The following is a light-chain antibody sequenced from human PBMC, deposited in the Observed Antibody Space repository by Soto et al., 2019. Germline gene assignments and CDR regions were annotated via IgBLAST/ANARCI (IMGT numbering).Light chain of an antibody. V-gene: IGLV2-23*01. CDR2: EGS. CDR3: CSNAGSSTWV. J-gene: IGLJ3*02. CDR1: SSDVGSYNL. Sequence: QSVLTQPAAVSGSPGQSITISCTGTSSDVGSYNLVSWYRQHPGKAPQLMIYEGSKRPSGVSNRFSGSKSGNTASLTISGLQAEAEDDYYCCSNAGSSTWVFGGGTKLTVL.